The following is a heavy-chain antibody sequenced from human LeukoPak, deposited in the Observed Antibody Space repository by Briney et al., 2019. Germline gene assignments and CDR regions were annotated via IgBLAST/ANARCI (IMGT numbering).Heavy chain of an antibody. CDR1: GGSVSGGSYC. V-gene: IGHV4-61*01. Sequence: PSETLSLTCTVSGGSVSGGSYCWSWIRQPPGKELEWVGYIYYTGSTNYNPSLKSRVTISIDTSKNQFSLKLTSVTAADTAVYYCARIIPNYDFWSRSYVEYWGRGTLVTVSS. CDR3: ARIIPNYDFWSRSYVEY. CDR2: IYYTGST. D-gene: IGHD3-3*01. J-gene: IGHJ4*02.